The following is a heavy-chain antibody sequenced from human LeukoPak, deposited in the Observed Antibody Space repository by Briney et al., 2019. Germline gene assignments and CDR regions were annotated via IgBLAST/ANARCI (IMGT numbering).Heavy chain of an antibody. V-gene: IGHV3-23*01. Sequence: GGSLRLSCAASGFTFSSYGMSWVRQAPGKGLEWVSTISGSGGSTSYADSVKGRFTISRDNSKNTLYLQMNSLRAEDTAVYYCAKGACGGSCYSDAFDVWGQGTMVTVSS. D-gene: IGHD2-15*01. J-gene: IGHJ3*01. CDR3: AKGACGGSCYSDAFDV. CDR2: ISGSGGST. CDR1: GFTFSSYG.